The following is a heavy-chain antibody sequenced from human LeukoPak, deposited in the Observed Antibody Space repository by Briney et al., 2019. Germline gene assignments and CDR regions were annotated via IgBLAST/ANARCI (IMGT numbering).Heavy chain of an antibody. J-gene: IGHJ5*02. CDR3: ARGMGFDP. CDR1: GGSFSGYY. V-gene: IGHV4-34*01. CDR2: INHSGST. Sequence: SETLSLTCAVYGGSFSGYYWSWIRQPPGKGLEWTGEINHSGSTNYNPSLKSRVTISVDTSKNQFSLKLSSVTAADTAVYYCARGMGFDPWGQGTLVTVSS.